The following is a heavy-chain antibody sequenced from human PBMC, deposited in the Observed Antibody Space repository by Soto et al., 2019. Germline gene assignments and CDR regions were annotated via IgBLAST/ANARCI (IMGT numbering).Heavy chain of an antibody. Sequence: SWGTLRLSCEVSGLFINAYAMHWFRQAPGKGLQWVAVTRFDGSTEYSADSERGRFNVSRDISRNTFFLQLTNLRPDDTAMYYCAKDLSSNGLGCGHWGQGALVTVSS. J-gene: IGHJ4*02. V-gene: IGHV3-30*18. D-gene: IGHD2-21*01. CDR1: GLFINAYA. CDR2: TRFDGSTE. CDR3: AKDLSSNGLGCGH.